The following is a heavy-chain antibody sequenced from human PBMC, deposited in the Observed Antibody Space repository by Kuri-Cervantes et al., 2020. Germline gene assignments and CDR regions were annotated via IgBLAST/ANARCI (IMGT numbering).Heavy chain of an antibody. CDR1: GGSISSAY. V-gene: IGHV4-4*07. Sequence: GSLRLSCTVSGGSISSAYWNWIRQPAGKGLEWIGRIYFSGGTKYNPSLKSRVTISVDKSKRFFSLRLNSVTAADTAVYYCARGQRDCSGGSCYLRGYYYYYMDVWGKGTTVTVSS. D-gene: IGHD2-15*01. J-gene: IGHJ6*03. CDR2: IYFSGGT. CDR3: ARGQRDCSGGSCYLRGYYYYYMDV.